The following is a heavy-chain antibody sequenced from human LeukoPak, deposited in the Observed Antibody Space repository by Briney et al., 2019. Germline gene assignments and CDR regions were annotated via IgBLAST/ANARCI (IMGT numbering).Heavy chain of an antibody. D-gene: IGHD5-24*01. V-gene: IGHV3-30-3*01. Sequence: GGSLRLSCATSGFTFNEYAMYWVRQTPGKGLEWVALISYDGYDNSYADSVRGRFTISRDNSKNTLYLQMDSLRSEDTAVYYCARDRGYNDAFDIWGQGTMVTVSS. CDR3: ARDRGYNDAFDI. J-gene: IGHJ3*02. CDR1: GFTFNEYA. CDR2: ISYDGYDN.